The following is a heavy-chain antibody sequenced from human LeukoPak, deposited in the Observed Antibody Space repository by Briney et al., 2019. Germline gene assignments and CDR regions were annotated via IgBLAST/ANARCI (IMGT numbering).Heavy chain of an antibody. D-gene: IGHD1-26*01. CDR3: ARGTSGSYYGVWFDP. Sequence: SVKVSCKASGGTFSSYAISWVRQAPGQGLEWMGRIIPILGIANYAQKFQGRVTITADKSTSTAYMELSSLRSEDTAVYYCARGTSGSYYGVWFDPWGQGTLVTVSS. V-gene: IGHV1-69*04. J-gene: IGHJ5*02. CDR2: IIPILGIA. CDR1: GGTFSSYA.